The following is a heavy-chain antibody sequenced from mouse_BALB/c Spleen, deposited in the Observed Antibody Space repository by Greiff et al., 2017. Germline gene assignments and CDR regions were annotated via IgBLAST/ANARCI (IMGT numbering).Heavy chain of an antibody. CDR3: ARRGWY. J-gene: IGHJ3*01. D-gene: IGHD1-1*02. CDR2: ISSGGSYT. V-gene: IGHV5-6*02. Sequence: EVMLVESGGDLVKPGGSLKLSCAASGFTFSSYGMSWVRQTPDKRLEWVATISSGGSYTYYPDSVKGRFTISRDNAKNTLYLQMSSLKSEDTAMYYCARRGWYWGQGTLVTVSA. CDR1: GFTFSSYG.